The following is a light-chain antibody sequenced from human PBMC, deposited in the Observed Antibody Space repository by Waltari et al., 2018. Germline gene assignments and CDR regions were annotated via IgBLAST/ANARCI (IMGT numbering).Light chain of an antibody. CDR2: DVT. Sequence: QSALTQSASVSGSPGQSITISCTGTSSDVGGYNNYSWDQPPPSKAPKLMIYDVTNRPSGVSNRFSGSKSGNTASLTISGLQAEDEADYYCSSYTSSSALVFGGGTKLTVL. CDR3: SSYTSSSALV. CDR1: SSDVGGYNN. V-gene: IGLV2-14*03. J-gene: IGLJ2*01.